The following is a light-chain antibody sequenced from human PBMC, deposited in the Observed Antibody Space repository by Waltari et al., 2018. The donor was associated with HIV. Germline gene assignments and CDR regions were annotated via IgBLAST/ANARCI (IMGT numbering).Light chain of an antibody. Sequence: QSVVTQPPSASGTPGPRVTISCSGSSVGSNYVYLYQQLPGTAPKLLIYRNNQRPSGVPDRFSGSRSDTSVSLAISGLRSEDEADYYCATWDDWLSGWVFGGGTKLTVL. CDR1: SVGSNY. V-gene: IGLV1-47*01. CDR2: RNN. J-gene: IGLJ3*02. CDR3: ATWDDWLSGWV.